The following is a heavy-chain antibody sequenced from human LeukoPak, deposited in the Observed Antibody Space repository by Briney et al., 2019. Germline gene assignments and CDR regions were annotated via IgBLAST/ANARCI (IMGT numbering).Heavy chain of an antibody. D-gene: IGHD4-17*01. CDR3: AKNLRGPYGDETIFDY. J-gene: IGHJ4*02. Sequence: GGSLRLSCAASEFTFSSYAMNWVRQAPGKGLEWVSGISGSGGSTYYADSAKGRFTISRDNSKNTLYLQMNSLRAEDTAVYYCAKNLRGPYGDETIFDYWGQGTLVTVSS. V-gene: IGHV3-23*01. CDR1: EFTFSSYA. CDR2: ISGSGGST.